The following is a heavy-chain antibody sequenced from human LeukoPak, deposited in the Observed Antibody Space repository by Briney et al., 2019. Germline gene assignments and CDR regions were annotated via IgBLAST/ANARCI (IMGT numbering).Heavy chain of an antibody. D-gene: IGHD6-19*01. J-gene: IGHJ4*02. Sequence: PSETLSLTCAVYGGSLRGYYWSWIRQPPGKGLEWIGEINHSGSTNYNPSLKSRVTISVDTSKNQFSLKLSPVTAADTAVYYCARGRISQWLVRFDYWGQGTLVTVSS. CDR2: INHSGST. CDR3: ARGRISQWLVRFDY. V-gene: IGHV4-34*01. CDR1: GGSLRGYY.